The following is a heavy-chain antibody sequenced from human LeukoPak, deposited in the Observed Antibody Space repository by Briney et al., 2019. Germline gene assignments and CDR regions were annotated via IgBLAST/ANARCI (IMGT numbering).Heavy chain of an antibody. CDR2: INHSGST. V-gene: IGHV4-34*01. CDR3: ARGFSSGWYVYFGY. J-gene: IGHJ4*02. D-gene: IGHD6-19*01. CDR1: GGSFSGYY. Sequence: SETLSLTCAVYGGSFSGYYWSWIRQPPGKGLEWIGEINHSGSTNYNPSLKSRVTISVDTSKNQFSLKLSSVTAADTAVYYCARGFSSGWYVYFGYWGQGTLVTVSS.